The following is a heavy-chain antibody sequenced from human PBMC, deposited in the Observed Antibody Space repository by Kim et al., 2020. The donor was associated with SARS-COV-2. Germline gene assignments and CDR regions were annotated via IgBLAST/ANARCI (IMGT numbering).Heavy chain of an antibody. CDR3: AKECRIDLLRFGLDP. Sequence: GGSLRLSCAASGFTFSSYAMSWVRQAPGKGLEWVAAISGGGGGTYYADSVKGRFTISRDNAKNTLYLQMNSLRAEDTAVYYCAKECRIDLLRFGLDPWGQGTLVTVSS. V-gene: IGHV3-23*01. J-gene: IGHJ5*02. D-gene: IGHD3-3*01. CDR1: GFTFSSYA. CDR2: ISGGGGGT.